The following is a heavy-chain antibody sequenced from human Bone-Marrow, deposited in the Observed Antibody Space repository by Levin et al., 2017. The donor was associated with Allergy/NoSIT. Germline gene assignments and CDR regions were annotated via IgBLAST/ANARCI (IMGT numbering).Heavy chain of an antibody. CDR3: ARDRPGYCSSTSCHSSVGKLDP. V-gene: IGHV3-30*04. CDR1: RFTFSSYA. CDR2: ISYDGSNK. D-gene: IGHD2-2*01. J-gene: IGHJ5*02. Sequence: GESLKISCAASRFTFSSYAMHWVRQAPGKGLEWVAVISYDGSNKYYADSVKGRFTISRDNSKNTLYMQTNSPIAEDTAVYYCARDRPGYCSSTSCHSSVGKLDPWGQGTLVTVSS.